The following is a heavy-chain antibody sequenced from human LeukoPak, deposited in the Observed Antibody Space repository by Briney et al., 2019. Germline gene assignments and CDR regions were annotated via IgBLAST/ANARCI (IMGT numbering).Heavy chain of an antibody. D-gene: IGHD1-1*01. Sequence: GESLKISCKGSGYSFTSYWIGWVRQMPGKGLEWMGIIYPGDSDTRCSPSFQGQVTISADKSISTAYLQWSSLKASDTAMYYCARHGTGTAPYYYYYGMDVWGQGTTVTVSS. J-gene: IGHJ6*02. CDR3: ARHGTGTAPYYYYYGMDV. CDR2: IYPGDSDT. CDR1: GYSFTSYW. V-gene: IGHV5-51*01.